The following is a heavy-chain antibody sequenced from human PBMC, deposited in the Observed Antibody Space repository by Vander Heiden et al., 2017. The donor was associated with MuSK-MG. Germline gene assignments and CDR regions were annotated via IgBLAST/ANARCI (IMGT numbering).Heavy chain of an antibody. J-gene: IGHJ4*02. Sequence: QVHLVQSGAEVKKPGASVKVSCKASGYTFTGYYMHWVRQAPGQGLEWMGWINPNSGGTKYAQKFQGRVTMTRDTSISTVYMELSRLRSDDTAVYYCARGQTALVLCPSDYWGQGTLVTVSS. CDR2: INPNSGGT. CDR3: ARGQTALVLCPSDY. CDR1: GYTFTGYY. D-gene: IGHD5-18*01. V-gene: IGHV1-2*02.